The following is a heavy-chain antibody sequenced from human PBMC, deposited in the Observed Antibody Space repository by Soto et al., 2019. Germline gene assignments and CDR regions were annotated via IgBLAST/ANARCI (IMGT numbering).Heavy chain of an antibody. CDR1: GYTFTSYG. Sequence: QVQLVQSGAEVKKPGASVKVSCKASGYTFTSYGISWVRQAPGQGLECMGWVSAYDANTNYAQKLQGRVTMTTYSSTRTAYMELRSLRSDDTAVYYCARDRYYDSSGYYADYWGQGILATVSS. CDR2: VSAYDANT. D-gene: IGHD3-22*01. J-gene: IGHJ4*02. CDR3: ARDRYYDSSGYYADY. V-gene: IGHV1-18*01.